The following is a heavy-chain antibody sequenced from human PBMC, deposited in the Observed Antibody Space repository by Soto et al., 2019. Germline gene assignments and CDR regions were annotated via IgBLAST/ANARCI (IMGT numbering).Heavy chain of an antibody. D-gene: IGHD3-16*01. CDR3: AKDWYYPIDY. J-gene: IGHJ4*02. Sequence: GVSLRLSCAASGFTFSSYGMHWVRQAPGKGLEWVAVISYDVSNKCYADSVKGRFTISRDNSKNTLYLQMNSLRAEDTAVYYCAKDWYYPIDYWGQGTPVTVSS. V-gene: IGHV3-30*18. CDR1: GFTFSSYG. CDR2: ISYDVSNK.